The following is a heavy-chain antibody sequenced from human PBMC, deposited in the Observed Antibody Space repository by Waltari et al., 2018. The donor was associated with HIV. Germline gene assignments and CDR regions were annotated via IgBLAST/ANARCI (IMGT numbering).Heavy chain of an antibody. V-gene: IGHV3-7*01. Sequence: EVQLVESGGGLVQPGGSLRLSCAASGFTFSTYWMRWVRQAPGKGLEWVAKIKQDGSEKYYVDSVKGRFTISRDNAKNSLYLQMNSLRAEDTAVYYCARMIVVVVAATGAFESWGQGTMVTVSS. J-gene: IGHJ3*02. CDR2: IKQDGSEK. CDR1: GFTFSTYW. D-gene: IGHD2-15*01. CDR3: ARMIVVVVAATGAFES.